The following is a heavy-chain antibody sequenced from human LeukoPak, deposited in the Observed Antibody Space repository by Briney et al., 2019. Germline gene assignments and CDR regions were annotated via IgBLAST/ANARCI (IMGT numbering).Heavy chain of an antibody. J-gene: IGHJ4*02. D-gene: IGHD6-6*01. CDR2: INSDGSST. CDR1: GFTFSSYW. CDR3: ARGLSGYASSLGY. V-gene: IGHV3-74*01. Sequence: GGSLRLSCAASGFTFSSYWMYWVRQAPGKGLVWVSRINSDGSSTSYEDSVRGRFSISRDDAKNTLYLQMISLRAEDTAVYYCARGLSGYASSLGYWGQGTLVTVSA.